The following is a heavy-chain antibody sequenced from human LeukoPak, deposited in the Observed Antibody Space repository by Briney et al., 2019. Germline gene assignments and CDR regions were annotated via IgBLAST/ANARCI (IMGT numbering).Heavy chain of an antibody. CDR3: AADPPQAQARYCSSTSCYRGLFDP. J-gene: IGHJ5*02. CDR1: VFTFSSYG. Sequence: PGGSLRLSCAASVFTFSSYGMHWVRQAPGKGLEWVAVIWFDGSNEYYADSVKGRFTISRDNSKNTMYLQMNSLKTEDTAVYYCAADPPQAQARYCSSTSCYRGLFDPWGQGTLVTVSS. V-gene: IGHV3-33*01. D-gene: IGHD2-2*02. CDR2: IWFDGSNE.